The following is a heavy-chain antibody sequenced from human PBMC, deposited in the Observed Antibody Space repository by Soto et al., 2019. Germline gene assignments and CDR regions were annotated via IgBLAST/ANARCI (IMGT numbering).Heavy chain of an antibody. CDR1: GFTFSSYG. V-gene: IGHV3-30*18. CDR2: ISYDGSNK. J-gene: IGHJ6*02. D-gene: IGHD1-26*01. CDR3: AKVSSGSYYVAVYYYGMDV. Sequence: LRLSCAASGFTFSSYGMHWVRQAPGKGLEWVAVISYDGSNKYYAGSVKGRFTISRDNSKNTLYLQMNSLRAEDTAVYYCAKVSSGSYYVAVYYYGMDVWGQGTTVTVSS.